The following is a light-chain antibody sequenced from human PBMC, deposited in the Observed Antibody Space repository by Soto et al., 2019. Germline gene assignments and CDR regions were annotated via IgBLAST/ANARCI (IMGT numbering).Light chain of an antibody. CDR3: QQYESSRT. CDR1: QSVSSRF. J-gene: IGKJ1*01. CDR2: GAS. V-gene: IGKV3-20*01. Sequence: EIVLTQSPGTLSLSPGERATLSCRASQSVSSRFLAWYQQKPGQAPKVLIYGASTRATGIPDRFSGSGSGTDFTLTSRLEPEDFAVYYCQQYESSRTFGQGTKVEMK.